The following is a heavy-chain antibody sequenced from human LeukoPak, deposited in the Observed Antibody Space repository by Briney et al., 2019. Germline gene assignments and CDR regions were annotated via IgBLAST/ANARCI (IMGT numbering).Heavy chain of an antibody. J-gene: IGHJ6*04. CDR2: INHSGST. CDR3: ARGRKRMDV. Sequence: SETLSLTCAVYGGSCSGYYWSWIRQPPGKGLEWIGEINHSGSTNYNPSLKSRVTISVDTSKNQFSLKLNSVTAADTAVYYCARGRKRMDVWGKGTTVTVSS. CDR1: GGSCSGYY. V-gene: IGHV4-34*01.